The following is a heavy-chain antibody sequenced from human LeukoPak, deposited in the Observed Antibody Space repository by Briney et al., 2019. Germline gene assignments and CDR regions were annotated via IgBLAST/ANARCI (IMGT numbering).Heavy chain of an antibody. V-gene: IGHV3-23*01. CDR2: ISGSGDST. CDR1: GFIFRHYA. Sequence: SGGSLRLSCSASGFIFRHYAVNWVRQSPGKGLEWVSGISGSGDSTYYADSVKGRFTVSRDNSKNTLYLQMNSLTAADTAVYFCAKALGDWPTTLDDWGRGTLVTVSS. CDR3: AKALGDWPTTLDD. J-gene: IGHJ4*02. D-gene: IGHD3-16*01.